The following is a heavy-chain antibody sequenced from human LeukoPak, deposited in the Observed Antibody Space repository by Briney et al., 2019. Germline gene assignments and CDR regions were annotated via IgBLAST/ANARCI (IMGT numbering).Heavy chain of an antibody. CDR2: IYYSGTT. CDR3: ARGLPYCGGDCYSP. J-gene: IGHJ5*02. Sequence: SETLSLTCTVSGGSISSYYWSWLRQPPGKGLEWIGYIYYSGTTNYNPSLTSRVSMSVDTSKNQFSLKLSSVTAADTAVYYCARGLPYCGGDCYSPWGQGTLVTVSS. V-gene: IGHV4-59*01. CDR1: GGSISSYY. D-gene: IGHD2-21*02.